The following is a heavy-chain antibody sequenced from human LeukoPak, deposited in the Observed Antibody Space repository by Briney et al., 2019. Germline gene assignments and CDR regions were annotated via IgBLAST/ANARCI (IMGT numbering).Heavy chain of an antibody. CDR3: ARIGRCGWPGSSCWYFDL. D-gene: IGHD2-2*01. CDR1: GGSISSYY. CDR2: IYTSGST. V-gene: IGHV4-4*07. J-gene: IGHJ2*01. Sequence: SETLSLTCTVSGGSISSYYWSWIRQPAGKGLEWIGRIYTSGSTNYNPSLKSRVTMSVDTSKNQFSLKLTSVTAADTAVYYCARIGRCGWPGSSCWYFDLCRRGWLVCVSS.